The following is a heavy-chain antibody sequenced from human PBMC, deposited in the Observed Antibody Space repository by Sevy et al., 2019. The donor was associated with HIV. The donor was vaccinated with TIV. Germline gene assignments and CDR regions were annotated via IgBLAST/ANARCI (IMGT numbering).Heavy chain of an antibody. J-gene: IGHJ3*02. CDR2: RKQDGSDK. CDR3: AREALYYYDSERHYDDAFDM. Sequence: GGSLRLSCAASGFTFSSHYMSWVRLAPGKGLEWVASRKQDGSDKFYVESVKGRFTISRDNAKNSLYLQLSSLRAEDTAMYFCAREALYYYDSERHYDDAFDMWGPGTMVTVSS. CDR1: GFTFSSHY. V-gene: IGHV3-7*01. D-gene: IGHD3-22*01.